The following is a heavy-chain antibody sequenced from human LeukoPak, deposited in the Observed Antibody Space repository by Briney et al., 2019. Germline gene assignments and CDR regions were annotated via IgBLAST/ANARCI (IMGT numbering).Heavy chain of an antibody. CDR1: GGSFSGYY. CDR3: ARARILSSTSPFDP. Sequence: PSETLSLTCAVYGGSFSGYYWSWIRQPPGKGLEWIGSIYHSGSTYYNPSLKSRVTISVDTSKNQFSLKLSSVTAADTAVYYCARARILSSTSPFDPWGQGTLVTVSS. CDR2: IYHSGST. D-gene: IGHD2-2*01. V-gene: IGHV4-34*01. J-gene: IGHJ5*02.